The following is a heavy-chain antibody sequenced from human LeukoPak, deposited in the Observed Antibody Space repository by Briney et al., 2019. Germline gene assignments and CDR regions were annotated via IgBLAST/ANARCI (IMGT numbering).Heavy chain of an antibody. CDR3: AREQYYYGSGSYYALDY. Sequence: GGSPRLSCAASGFTFSGYAMHWVRQAPGKGLEWVALISYDGSDKYYADSVKGRFTVSRDNSKNTLYLQMSSLRAEDTAVYYCAREQYYYGSGSYYALDYWGQGTLVTVSS. V-gene: IGHV3-30*04. CDR2: ISYDGSDK. CDR1: GFTFSGYA. J-gene: IGHJ4*02. D-gene: IGHD3-10*01.